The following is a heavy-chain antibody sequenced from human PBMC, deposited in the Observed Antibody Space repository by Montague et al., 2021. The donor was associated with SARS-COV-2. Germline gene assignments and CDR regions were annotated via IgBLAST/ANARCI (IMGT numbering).Heavy chain of an antibody. D-gene: IGHD3-3*01. Sequence: SETLSLTCSFSGGSIRSYDWSWIRLPPGKRLEWLGYIYYTGESTNNPSLKSRVTISVDTSRRKFTPRLTSVTAADTAVSFCARFWSGYVDKWSQGTLVTVSS. CDR1: GGSIRSYD. V-gene: IGHV4-59*01. CDR2: IYYTGES. CDR3: ARFWSGYVDK. J-gene: IGHJ4*02.